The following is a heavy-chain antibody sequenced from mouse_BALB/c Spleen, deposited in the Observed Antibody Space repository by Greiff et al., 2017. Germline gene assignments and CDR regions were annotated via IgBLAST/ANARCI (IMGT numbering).Heavy chain of an antibody. J-gene: IGHJ2*01. CDR3: ARSPYGTQGDY. V-gene: IGHV1-80*01. CDR1: GYAFSSYW. Sequence: VQLQQSGAELVRPGSSVKISCKASGYAFSSYWMNWVKQRPGQGLEWIGQIYPGDGDTNYNGKFKGKATLTADKSSSTAYMQLSSLTSEDSAVYFCARSPYGTQGDYWGQGTTLTVSS. CDR2: IYPGDGDT. D-gene: IGHD2-1*01.